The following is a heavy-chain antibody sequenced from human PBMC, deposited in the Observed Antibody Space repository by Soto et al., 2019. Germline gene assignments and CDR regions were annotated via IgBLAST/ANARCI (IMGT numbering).Heavy chain of an antibody. D-gene: IGHD4-17*01. CDR3: ARGGDTVTTFYYYYMDV. Sequence: QVQLQQWGAGLLKPSETLSLTCAVYGGSFSGYYWSWIRQPPGKGLEWIGEINHSGSTNYNPSLKSRVTISVDTSKNQFSLKLSSVTAADTAVYYCARGGDTVTTFYYYYMDVWGKGTTVTVSS. V-gene: IGHV4-34*01. J-gene: IGHJ6*03. CDR2: INHSGST. CDR1: GGSFSGYY.